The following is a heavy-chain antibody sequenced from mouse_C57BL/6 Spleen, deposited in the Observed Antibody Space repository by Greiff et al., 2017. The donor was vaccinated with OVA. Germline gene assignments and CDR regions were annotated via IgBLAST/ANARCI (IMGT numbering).Heavy chain of an antibody. Sequence: EVQLQQSGPELVKPGASVKISCKASGYTFTDYYMNWVKQSHGKSLEWIGDINPNNGGTSYNQKFKGKATLTVDKSSSTAYMELRSLTSEDSAVYYCARSLFYYYAMDDWGQGTSVTVSS. CDR3: ARSLFYYYAMDD. J-gene: IGHJ4*01. D-gene: IGHD6-2*01. CDR1: GYTFTDYY. CDR2: INPNNGGT. V-gene: IGHV1-26*01.